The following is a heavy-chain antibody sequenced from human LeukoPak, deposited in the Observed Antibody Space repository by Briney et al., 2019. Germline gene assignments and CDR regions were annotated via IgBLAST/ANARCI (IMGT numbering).Heavy chain of an antibody. CDR2: ISSSSSYI. V-gene: IGHV3-21*01. CDR3: ARGGLFHGTDAFDI. J-gene: IGHJ3*02. D-gene: IGHD1-1*01. Sequence: GGSLRLSCAASGFTFSSYSMNWVRQAPGKGLEWVSSISSSSSYIYYADSVKGRFTISRDNAENSLYLQMNSLRAEDTAVYYCARGGLFHGTDAFDIWGQGTMVTVSS. CDR1: GFTFSSYS.